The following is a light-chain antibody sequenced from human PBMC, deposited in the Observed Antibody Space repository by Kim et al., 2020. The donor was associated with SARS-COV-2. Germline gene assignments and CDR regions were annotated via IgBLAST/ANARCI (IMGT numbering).Light chain of an antibody. V-gene: IGKV1-27*01. J-gene: IGKJ1*01. CDR1: QDIANS. CDR2: AAS. Sequence: AAVGDRVTITCRASQDIANSLAWYQQKPGKVPKRLIYAASTLQSGVPSRFSGSGSGTQFTLTIGSLQTEDVATYYCQKYNSAPWTFGPGTKVDIK. CDR3: QKYNSAPWT.